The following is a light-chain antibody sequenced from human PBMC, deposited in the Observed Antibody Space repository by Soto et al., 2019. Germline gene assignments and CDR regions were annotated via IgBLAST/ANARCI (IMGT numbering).Light chain of an antibody. CDR2: DAS. Sequence: DIQLTQSPSTLSAFVGDRVTITCRASQSISSWLAWYQQKPGKAPKLLIYDASSLESGVPSRFSGSGSGTEFALTISSLQPDDFATYYCQQYNSYSITFVQGTRLEIK. CDR3: QQYNSYSIT. J-gene: IGKJ5*01. V-gene: IGKV1-5*01. CDR1: QSISSW.